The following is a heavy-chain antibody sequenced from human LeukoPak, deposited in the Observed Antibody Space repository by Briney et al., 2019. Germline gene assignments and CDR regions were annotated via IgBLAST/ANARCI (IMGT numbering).Heavy chain of an antibody. CDR2: IYHSGST. J-gene: IGHJ6*04. CDR1: GGSISSGGYS. D-gene: IGHD2-2*01. CDR3: ARTYCSSTSCYDGNYYYYGMDV. V-gene: IGHV4-30-2*01. Sequence: SETLSLTCAVSGGSISSGGYSWSWIRQPPGKGLEWIGYIYHSGSTYYNPSLKSRVTISVYRSNNQFSLKLSSLTAEDTAVYYCARTYCSSTSCYDGNYYYYGMDVWGKGTTVTVSS.